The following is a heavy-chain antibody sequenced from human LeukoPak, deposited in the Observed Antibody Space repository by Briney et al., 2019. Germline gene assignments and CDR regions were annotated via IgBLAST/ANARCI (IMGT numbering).Heavy chain of an antibody. V-gene: IGHV4-30-4*01. CDR2: IYYSGAT. CDR3: ARDNKGPLRLMDQFDY. Sequence: RPSETLSLTCTVSGGSISRGDYFWSWIRQSPGKGLEWIGYIYYSGATHYNPSLKSRVSISVDTSKNQFALKLNSVTAADTAVYFCARDNKGPLRLMDQFDYWGQGTLVTVSS. D-gene: IGHD2/OR15-2a*01. CDR1: GGSISRGDYF. J-gene: IGHJ4*02.